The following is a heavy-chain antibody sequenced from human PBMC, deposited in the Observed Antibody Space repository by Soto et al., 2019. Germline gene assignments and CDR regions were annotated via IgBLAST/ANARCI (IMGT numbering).Heavy chain of an antibody. Sequence: QVQLVESGGGVVQPGRSLRLSCEGSGFTFSTYAMHWVRQAPGKGLEWVAITTYDGSNKYYSDSVKGRFIISSDNSKNTRYLQMNILRAEDTAVYYCARDPDSIGWQYVTMDVWGLGTTVTVSS. J-gene: IGHJ6*02. D-gene: IGHD6-19*01. V-gene: IGHV3-30-3*01. CDR2: TTYDGSNK. CDR1: GFTFSTYA. CDR3: ARDPDSIGWQYVTMDV.